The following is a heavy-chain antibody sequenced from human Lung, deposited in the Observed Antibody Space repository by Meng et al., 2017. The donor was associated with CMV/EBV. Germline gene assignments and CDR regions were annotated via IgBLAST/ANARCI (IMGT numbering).Heavy chain of an antibody. CDR1: GYTFTSYT. CDR2: INAGNGNT. Sequence: QVQLVQSGAEVKKPGASVKVSCKASGYTFTSYTMYWVRQAPGQRLEWMGWINAGNGNTKYSQKFQGRVTITGDTSARTAYMEVSSLRSEDTAVYYCAKTPRADWSVDYWGQGTLVTVSS. V-gene: IGHV1-3*01. J-gene: IGHJ4*02. D-gene: IGHD3-9*01. CDR3: AKTPRADWSVDY.